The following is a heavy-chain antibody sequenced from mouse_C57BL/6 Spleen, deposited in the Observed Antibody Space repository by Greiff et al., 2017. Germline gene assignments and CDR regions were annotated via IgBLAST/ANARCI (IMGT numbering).Heavy chain of an antibody. CDR1: GYTFTDYN. CDR2: INPNNGGT. V-gene: IGHV1-22*01. J-gene: IGHJ4*01. Sequence: EVKLMESGPELVKPGASVKMSCKASGYTFTDYNMHWVKQSHGKSLEWIGYINPNNGGTSYNQKFKGKATLTVNKSSSTAYMELRSLTSEDSAVYYCARWLLLYAMDYWGKGTSVTGSS. D-gene: IGHD2-3*01. CDR3: ARWLLLYAMDY.